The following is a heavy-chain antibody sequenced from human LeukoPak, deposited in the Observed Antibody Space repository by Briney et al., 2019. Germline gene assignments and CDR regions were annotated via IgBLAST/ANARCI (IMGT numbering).Heavy chain of an antibody. J-gene: IGHJ5*02. CDR1: GGSISSYY. V-gene: IGHV4-4*07. D-gene: IGHD6-13*01. CDR2: IYTSGST. CDR3: ARDFRIAAAGFPNWFDP. Sequence: SETLSLTCTVSGGSISSYYGSWIRQPAGKGLEWIGRIYTSGSTNYNPSLKSRVTMSVDTSKNQFSLKLSSVTAADTAVYYCARDFRIAAAGFPNWFDPWGQGTLVTVSS.